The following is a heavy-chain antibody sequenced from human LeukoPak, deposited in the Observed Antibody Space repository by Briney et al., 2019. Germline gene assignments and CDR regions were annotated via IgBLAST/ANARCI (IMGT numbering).Heavy chain of an antibody. D-gene: IGHD6-13*01. Sequence: SETLSLTCGVSGGSIRSTNWWTWVRQPPGKGLEWIGEVHLDGRTNYSPSLQSRLAMSVDFSENHISLKLNPVTTADTAVYHCSNGRGYRIEDWGQGTLVTVSS. J-gene: IGHJ4*02. CDR1: GGSIRSTNW. CDR3: SNGRGYRIED. CDR2: VHLDGRT. V-gene: IGHV4-4*02.